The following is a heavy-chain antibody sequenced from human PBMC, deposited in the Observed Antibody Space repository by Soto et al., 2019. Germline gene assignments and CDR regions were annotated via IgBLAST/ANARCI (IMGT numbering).Heavy chain of an antibody. CDR2: INPNSGKA. CDR1: GYTFTSYD. CDR3: ARAGGYSYGPAHYGMDV. D-gene: IGHD5-18*01. V-gene: IGHV1-8*01. J-gene: IGHJ6*02. Sequence: ASVKVSCKASGYTFTSYDINWVRQATGQGLEWMGWINPNSGKAGYAQKFQGRVTMTGDASTSTAYMELSSLRSEDTAVYYCARAGGYSYGPAHYGMDVWGQGTTVTVSS.